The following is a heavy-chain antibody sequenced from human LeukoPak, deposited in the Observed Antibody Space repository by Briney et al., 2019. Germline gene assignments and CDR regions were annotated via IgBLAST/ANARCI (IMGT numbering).Heavy chain of an antibody. CDR2: INHSGST. V-gene: IGHV4-34*01. J-gene: IGHJ4*02. CDR3: ARLGWYGDY. Sequence: PSETLSLTCAVYGGSFSGYYWSWIRQPPGKGLEWIGEINHSGSTNYNPSLKSRVTISVDTSKNQFSLKLSSVTAADTAVYYCARLGWYGDYWGQGTLVIVSS. D-gene: IGHD6-19*01. CDR1: GGSFSGYY.